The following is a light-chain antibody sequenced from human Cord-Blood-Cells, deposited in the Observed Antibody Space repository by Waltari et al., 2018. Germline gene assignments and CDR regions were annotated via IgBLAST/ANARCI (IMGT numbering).Light chain of an antibody. V-gene: IGKV1-33*01. CDR2: DAS. Sequence: DIQMTQPPSSLSASVGDRVPITFQASQDISNYLNWYQQKPGKAPKLLIYDASNLETGVPSRFSGSGSGTDFTFTISSLQPEDIATYYCQQYDNLPYTFGQGTKLEIK. CDR3: QQYDNLPYT. J-gene: IGKJ2*01. CDR1: QDISNY.